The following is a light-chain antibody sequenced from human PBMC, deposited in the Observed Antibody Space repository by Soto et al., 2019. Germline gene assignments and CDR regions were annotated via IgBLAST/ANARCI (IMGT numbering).Light chain of an antibody. CDR1: QTISTY. CDR2: AAS. V-gene: IGKV1-39*01. CDR3: QQPYSAPRT. J-gene: IGKJ4*02. Sequence: DIPMTQSPSSLSASVEDRVTITCPASQTISTYLNWFQQKPGKAPKLLIFAASRLESGVPSRFSGSGSWTDFTLTISSLQPEYFATYFCQQPYSAPRTCGEGTNVGIK.